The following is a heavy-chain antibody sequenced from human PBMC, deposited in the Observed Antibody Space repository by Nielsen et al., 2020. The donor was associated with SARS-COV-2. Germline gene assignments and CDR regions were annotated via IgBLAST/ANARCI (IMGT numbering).Heavy chain of an antibody. Sequence: GESLKISCAASGFTFDDYAMHWVRQAPGKGLEWVSGINWNGGSTGYADSVKGRFTISRDNAKNSLYLQMNSLRAEDTALYHCARAIFGYDYVDYYYGMDVWGQGTTVTVSS. J-gene: IGHJ6*02. D-gene: IGHD3-16*01. V-gene: IGHV3-20*01. CDR2: INWNGGST. CDR3: ARAIFGYDYVDYYYGMDV. CDR1: GFTFDDYA.